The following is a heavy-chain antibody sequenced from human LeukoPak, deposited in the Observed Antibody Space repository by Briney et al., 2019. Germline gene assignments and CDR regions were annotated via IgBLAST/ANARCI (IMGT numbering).Heavy chain of an antibody. V-gene: IGHV3-30-3*01. CDR3: ARAAYDGYNH. CDR2: ISYDGSNK. CDR1: GFTFSSYA. J-gene: IGHJ4*02. Sequence: GGSLRLSCAASGFTFSSYAMSWVRQAPGKGLEWVAVISYDGSNKYYADSVKGRFTISRDNSKNTLYLQMNSLRAEDTAVYYCARAAYDGYNHWGQGTLVTVSS. D-gene: IGHD5-24*01.